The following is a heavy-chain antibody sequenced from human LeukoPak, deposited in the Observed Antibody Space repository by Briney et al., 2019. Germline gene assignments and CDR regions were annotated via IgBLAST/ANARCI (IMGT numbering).Heavy chain of an antibody. Sequence: GGSLRLSCAASGFTFSSYSMNWVRQAPGKGLEWVSSISSSSSYIYYADSVKGRFTISRDNAKNSLYLQMNSLRAEDTAVYYCARSSPEKYYYDSSGYYEYDYYGMDVWGQGTTVTVSS. J-gene: IGHJ6*02. CDR3: ARSSPEKYYYDSSGYYEYDYYGMDV. CDR1: GFTFSSYS. CDR2: ISSSSSYI. V-gene: IGHV3-21*01. D-gene: IGHD3-22*01.